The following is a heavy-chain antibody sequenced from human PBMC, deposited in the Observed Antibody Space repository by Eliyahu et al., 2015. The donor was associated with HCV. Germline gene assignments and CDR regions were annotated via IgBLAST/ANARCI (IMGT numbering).Heavy chain of an antibody. J-gene: IGHJ5*02. V-gene: IGHV4-59*01. CDR2: IHYSGST. CDR3: SSGGGGIAVAGTGGWFDP. CDR1: GGSITTYS. Sequence: QVQLQESGPGLVKPSETLSLICTVSGGSITTYSWSWLRQPPGKGLEWIGYIHYSGSTNSNPPLKSRVTMSVDTSKNQLSXKLXSVTAADTAVYYCSSGGGGIAVAGTGGWFDPWGQGTLVSVSS. D-gene: IGHD6-19*01.